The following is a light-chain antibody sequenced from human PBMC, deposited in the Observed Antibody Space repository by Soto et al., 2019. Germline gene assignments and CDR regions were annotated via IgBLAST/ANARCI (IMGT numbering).Light chain of an antibody. CDR1: QSVSSN. Sequence: EILMPQSPATLSVSPGERATLSCRASQSVSSNLAWYQHKPGQAPRLLIYGASTRATGIPARFSGSGSGTEFTLTITSLQSEDFAVYYCQQYDNWPQMFGQGTKVDIK. CDR2: GAS. CDR3: QQYDNWPQM. J-gene: IGKJ1*01. V-gene: IGKV3-15*01.